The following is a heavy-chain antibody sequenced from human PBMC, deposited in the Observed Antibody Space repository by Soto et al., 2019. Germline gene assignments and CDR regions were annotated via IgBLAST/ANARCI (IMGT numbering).Heavy chain of an antibody. CDR3: ARGISKYSSWYEPHTWFDA. V-gene: IGHV4-30-4*01. Sequence: QVQLQESGPGLVKPSQTLSLTCNVSGGPINSPDYYWTWIRQSPGKGLEWIGYLYFNGGTQYNPSLRNPISMSLDTSTKHCSLKMRSLTRAYTAVYYCARGISKYSSWYEPHTWFDACGQGALVTVSS. J-gene: IGHJ5*02. CDR1: GGPINSPDYY. CDR2: LYFNGGT. D-gene: IGHD6-13*01.